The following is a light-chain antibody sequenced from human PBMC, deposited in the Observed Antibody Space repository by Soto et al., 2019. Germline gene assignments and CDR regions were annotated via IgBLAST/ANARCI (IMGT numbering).Light chain of an antibody. CDR3: QQYKSYSRT. J-gene: IGKJ1*01. CDR1: QSISSN. V-gene: IGKV3-15*01. Sequence: EIVLTQSPASLSVSPGERATLSCRANQSISSNLAWYQQKPGQAPRLLIYGAATRAAGIPARFSGSGSGTEFTLTISSLQPDDFATYYCQQYKSYSRTFGQGTKV. CDR2: GAA.